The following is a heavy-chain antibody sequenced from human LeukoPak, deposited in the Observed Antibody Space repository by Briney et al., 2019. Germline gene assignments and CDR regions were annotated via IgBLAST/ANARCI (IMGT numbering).Heavy chain of an antibody. CDR2: INSDRSST. CDR1: GFTFSSYW. J-gene: IGHJ4*02. D-gene: IGHD3-9*01. CDR3: AKVTFYDILTGYMFDH. Sequence: GWSLRLSCAASGFTFSSYWMHWVRQAPGKGLVWVSRINSDRSSTSYADSVKGRFTISRDNAKNTLYLQMNSLRAEDTAVYYCAKVTFYDILTGYMFDHWGQGTLVTVSS. V-gene: IGHV3-74*01.